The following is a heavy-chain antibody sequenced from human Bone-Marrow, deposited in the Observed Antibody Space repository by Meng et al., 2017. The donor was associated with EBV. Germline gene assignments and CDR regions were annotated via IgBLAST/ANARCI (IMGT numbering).Heavy chain of an antibody. Sequence: EVQLVVSGGGLVQPGGSRRLSCAASGFTLSSYTMSWVRQAPGKGLEWVSAISGSGGSTYYADSVKGRFTISRDNSKNTLYLQMNSLRAEDTAVYYCAIGELVTPFDYWGPGTMVTVSS. CDR2: ISGSGGST. CDR1: GFTLSSYT. V-gene: IGHV3-23*04. CDR3: AIGELVTPFDY. J-gene: IGHJ4*02. D-gene: IGHD3-9*01.